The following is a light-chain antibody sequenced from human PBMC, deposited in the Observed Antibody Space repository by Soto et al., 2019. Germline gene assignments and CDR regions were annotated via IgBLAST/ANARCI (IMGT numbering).Light chain of an antibody. CDR3: SAYTSSSPLV. CDR1: SSDVGGYND. Sequence: QSALTQPASASGSPGQSITISCTGTSSDVGGYNDVSWYQLHPGTAPKLMIYDVSKRPSGVSNRCSGSKSGNTAAMTISGLPAEDEADYYCSAYTSSSPLVFGGGTKVTVL. J-gene: IGLJ2*01. V-gene: IGLV2-14*01. CDR2: DVS.